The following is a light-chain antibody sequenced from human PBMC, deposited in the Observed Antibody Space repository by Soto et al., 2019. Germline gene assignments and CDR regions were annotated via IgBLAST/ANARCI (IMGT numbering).Light chain of an antibody. CDR1: QTISSW. V-gene: IGKV1-5*03. J-gene: IGKJ1*01. CDR2: KAY. Sequence: DIQMTQSPSVMSASVGDRVTITCRASQTISSWLAWYQQKPGKAPKLLIYKAYTLKSGVQSRFSGSGSGTEFTLTIRSLQPDDFATYYCKHYNSYSEAFGQGTKVDIK. CDR3: KHYNSYSEA.